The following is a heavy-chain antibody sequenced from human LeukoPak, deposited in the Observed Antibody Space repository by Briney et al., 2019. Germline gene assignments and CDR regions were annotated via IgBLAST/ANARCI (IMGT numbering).Heavy chain of an antibody. CDR2: ISHDESNK. CDR1: GFTVSSYA. J-gene: IGHJ4*02. D-gene: IGHD6-19*01. V-gene: IGHV3-30-3*01. Sequence: GGSLRLSCAASGFTVSSYAMHWVRQAPGKGLEWVALISHDESNKYYADSVKGRFTISRDNSKNTLYLQMNSLRDEDTAVYYCARDPAYTSGWYPYYFDYWGQGTLVTVSS. CDR3: ARDPAYTSGWYPYYFDY.